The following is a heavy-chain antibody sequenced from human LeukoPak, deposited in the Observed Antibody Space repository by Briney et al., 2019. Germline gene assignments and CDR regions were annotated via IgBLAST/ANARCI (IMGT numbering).Heavy chain of an antibody. CDR1: GFTFCRYS. Sequence: PRRSLRPSRAASGFTFCRYSMHWVRQAPGKGLVWVSRINSDGSSTNYADSVKGRFTISRDNAKNTLYLQMNSLRAEDTAMYYCARAVYYSNYLGYWGQGTLVTVSS. V-gene: IGHV3-74*01. J-gene: IGHJ4*01. D-gene: IGHD3-10*01. CDR2: INSDGSST. CDR3: ARAVYYSNYLGY.